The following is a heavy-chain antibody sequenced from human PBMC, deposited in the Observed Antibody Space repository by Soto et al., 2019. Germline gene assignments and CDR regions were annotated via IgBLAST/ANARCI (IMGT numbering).Heavy chain of an antibody. Sequence: ASVKVSCKTSGYTFSNYGITWVRQAPGQPLEWLGWISLYSDGTNYAQKFQGRVSMTTDTSTTTTYMELRSLRSDDTAVYYCARVVPGAEAWFGPWGQGTLVTVSS. J-gene: IGHJ5*02. CDR3: ARVVPGAEAWFGP. CDR2: ISLYSDGT. D-gene: IGHD2-2*01. V-gene: IGHV1-18*01. CDR1: GYTFSNYG.